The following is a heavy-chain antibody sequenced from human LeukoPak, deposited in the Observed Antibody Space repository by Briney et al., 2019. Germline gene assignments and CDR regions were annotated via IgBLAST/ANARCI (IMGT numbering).Heavy chain of an antibody. Sequence: SVKVSCKASGGTFSIYAISWVRQAPGQGLEWMGGIIPIFGTANYAQKFQGRVTITTDESTSTAYMELSSLRSEDTAVYYCARVSDCSSTSCPPTYWGQGTLVTVSS. CDR3: ARVSDCSSTSCPPTY. V-gene: IGHV1-69*05. CDR1: GGTFSIYA. CDR2: IIPIFGTA. D-gene: IGHD2-2*01. J-gene: IGHJ4*02.